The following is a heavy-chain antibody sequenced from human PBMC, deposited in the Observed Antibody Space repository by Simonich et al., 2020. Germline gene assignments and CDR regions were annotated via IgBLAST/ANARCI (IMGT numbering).Heavy chain of an antibody. D-gene: IGHD6-19*01. CDR3: ARWIAVAGTGAYGMDV. CDR2: ISSSSSYI. Sequence: EVQLVESGGGLVKPGGSLRLSCAASGFTFSSYSMNWVRQAPGKGREWVSSISSSSSYIYYADSVKGRFTISRDNAKTSLDLQMNSLRAEDTAVYYCARWIAVAGTGAYGMDVWGQGTTVTVSS. V-gene: IGHV3-21*01. CDR1: GFTFSSYS. J-gene: IGHJ6*02.